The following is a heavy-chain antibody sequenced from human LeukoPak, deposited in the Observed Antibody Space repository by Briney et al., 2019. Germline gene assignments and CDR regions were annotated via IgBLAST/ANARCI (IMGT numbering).Heavy chain of an antibody. CDR3: ARERAGYSSSWYQGAFDI. D-gene: IGHD6-13*01. Sequence: SGPGLVKPSETLSLTCTVSGGSISSYSWSWIRQPAGKGLEWIGRIYTSGSTNYNPSLKSRVTISVDTSKNQFSLKLSSVTAADTAVYYCARERAGYSSSWYQGAFDIWGQGTMVTVSS. J-gene: IGHJ3*02. CDR2: IYTSGST. V-gene: IGHV4-4*07. CDR1: GGSISSYS.